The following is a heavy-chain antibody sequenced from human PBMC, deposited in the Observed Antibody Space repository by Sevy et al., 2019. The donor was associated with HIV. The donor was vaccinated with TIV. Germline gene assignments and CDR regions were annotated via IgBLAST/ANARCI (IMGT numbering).Heavy chain of an antibody. Sequence: GGSLRLSCTASGFTFSRYWMHWVRQAPGKGLVWVSRINSDGSSTRYADSVKGRFTISIDNAKNTLYLQMNSLRAEDTAVYYCARYYYESSGIDYWGQGTLVTVSS. V-gene: IGHV3-74*01. J-gene: IGHJ4*02. CDR3: ARYYYESSGIDY. CDR2: INSDGSST. D-gene: IGHD3-22*01. CDR1: GFTFSRYW.